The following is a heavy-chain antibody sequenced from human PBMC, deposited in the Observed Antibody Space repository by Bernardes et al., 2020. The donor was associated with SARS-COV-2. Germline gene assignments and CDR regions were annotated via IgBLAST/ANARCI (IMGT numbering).Heavy chain of an antibody. D-gene: IGHD6-13*01. CDR1: GFTFSSYG. CDR2: ISYDGSNK. V-gene: IGHV3-30*18. CDR3: AKVGGSSWYPDAFDI. J-gene: IGHJ3*02. Sequence: GSRRLSFAASGFTFSSYGMHWVLQAPGKGLEWVAVISYDGSNKYYADSVKGRFTISRDNSKNTLYLQMNSLRAEDTAVYYCAKVGGSSWYPDAFDIWGQGTMVTVSS.